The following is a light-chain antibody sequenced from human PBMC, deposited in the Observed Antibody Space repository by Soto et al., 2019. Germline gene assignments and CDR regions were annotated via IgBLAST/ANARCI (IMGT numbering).Light chain of an antibody. CDR2: SNV. CDR3: AARDDSLNDVV. Sequence: QSVLTQPPSASGTPGQRVTISCSGGSSNIGANNVNWYQQLPGTAPKLLIYSNVQRPSGVPDRFSGSKSGTSASLAISGLQSEDEADYYCAARDDSLNDVVFGGGTKLTVL. CDR1: SSNIGANN. J-gene: IGLJ2*01. V-gene: IGLV1-44*01.